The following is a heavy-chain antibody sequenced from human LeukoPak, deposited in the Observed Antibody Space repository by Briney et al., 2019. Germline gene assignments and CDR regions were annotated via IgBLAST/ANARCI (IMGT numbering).Heavy chain of an antibody. CDR3: ARGGRYSSGWYDLYYYYSMDV. CDR2: INPNSGGT. CDR1: GYTFTGYY. V-gene: IGHV1-2*02. J-gene: IGHJ6*02. Sequence: ASVKVSCKASGYTFTGYYMHWVRQAPGQGLEWMGWINPNSGGTNYAQKFQGRVTMTRDTSISTAYMELSRLRSDDTAVYYCARGGRYSSGWYDLYYYYSMDVWGQGTTVTVSS. D-gene: IGHD6-19*01.